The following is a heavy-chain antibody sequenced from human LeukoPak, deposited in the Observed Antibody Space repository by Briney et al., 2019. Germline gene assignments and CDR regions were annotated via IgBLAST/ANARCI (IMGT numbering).Heavy chain of an antibody. J-gene: IGHJ4*02. CDR1: GFTFNSYA. CDR3: ARESRESKLANYFYDSSGFSNIDY. D-gene: IGHD3-22*01. CDR2: INVSGDNT. V-gene: IGHV3-23*01. Sequence: GGSLRLSCAASGFTFNSYAMSWVRQAPGKGLEWVSTINVSGDNTYYADSVKGRFTISRDNSKSTLYLQVSSLTAEDTAVYYCARESRESKLANYFYDSSGFSNIDYWGQGTLDTVSS.